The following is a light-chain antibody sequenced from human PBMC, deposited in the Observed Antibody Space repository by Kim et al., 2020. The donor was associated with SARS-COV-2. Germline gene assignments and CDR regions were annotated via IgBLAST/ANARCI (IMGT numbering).Light chain of an antibody. CDR1: QVINNY. Sequence: DIQMTQSPSSLSASVGDRVTITCRASQVINNYLAWYQQKPGKAPTVLIYGASTLHSGVPSRFSGSGSGTDFTLTISSLQPEYVGTYYCQKYDSAPWTFGHGTKVDIK. V-gene: IGKV1-27*01. CDR3: QKYDSAPWT. CDR2: GAS. J-gene: IGKJ1*01.